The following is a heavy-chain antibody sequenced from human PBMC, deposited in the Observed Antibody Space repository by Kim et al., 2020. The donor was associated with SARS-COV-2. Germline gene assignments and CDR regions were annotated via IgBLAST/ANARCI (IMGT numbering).Heavy chain of an antibody. Sequence: SETLSLTCTVSGGSISSSSYYWGWIRQPPGKGLEWIGSIYYSGSTYYNPSLKSRVTISVDTSKNQFSLKLSSVTAADTAVYYCARVFGSSSWSLPADWFDPWGQGTLVTVSS. CDR1: GGSISSSSYY. CDR3: ARVFGSSSWSLPADWFDP. CDR2: IYYSGST. D-gene: IGHD6-13*01. V-gene: IGHV4-39*07. J-gene: IGHJ5*02.